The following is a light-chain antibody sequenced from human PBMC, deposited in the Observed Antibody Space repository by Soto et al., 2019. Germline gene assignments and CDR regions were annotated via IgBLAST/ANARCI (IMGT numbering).Light chain of an antibody. Sequence: QSVLTQPPSASGSPGQSVAISCTGTSSDVGGYNYVSWYQQHPGKAPKLMIYEVNKRPSGVPDRFSGSKSGNTASLTVSGLQAEDEADYYYSSYAGSSNVFGTGIKVTVL. CDR1: SSDVGGYNY. CDR3: SSYAGSSNV. V-gene: IGLV2-8*01. J-gene: IGLJ1*01. CDR2: EVN.